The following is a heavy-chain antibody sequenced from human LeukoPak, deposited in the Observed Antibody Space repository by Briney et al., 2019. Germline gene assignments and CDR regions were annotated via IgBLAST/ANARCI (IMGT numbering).Heavy chain of an antibody. V-gene: IGHV3-66*01. Sequence: GGSLRLSCAASGFTVSSNYMTWVRQAPGKGLEWVSVIYGGDSTYYADSVKGRFTISRDNSKNTLYLQMNSLRAEDTAIYYCAEVESSYCRIWGQGTLVTVSS. CDR2: IYGGDST. J-gene: IGHJ4*02. CDR3: AEVESSYCRI. D-gene: IGHD3-10*01. CDR1: GFTVSSNY.